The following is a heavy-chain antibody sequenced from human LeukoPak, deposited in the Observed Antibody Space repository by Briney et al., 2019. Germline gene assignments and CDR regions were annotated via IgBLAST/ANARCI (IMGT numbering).Heavy chain of an antibody. CDR2: IYYSGST. V-gene: IGHV4-31*03. CDR3: ARDNYGSGSPYGMDV. Sequence: SQTLSLTCTVSGGSISSGGYYWSWIRQHPGKGLECIGYIYYSGSTYYNPSLKSRVTISVDTYKNPFSLTLSSVTVADRAVYSCARDNYGSGSPYGMDVWGKGTTVTVSS. D-gene: IGHD3-10*01. CDR1: GGSISSGGYY. J-gene: IGHJ6*04.